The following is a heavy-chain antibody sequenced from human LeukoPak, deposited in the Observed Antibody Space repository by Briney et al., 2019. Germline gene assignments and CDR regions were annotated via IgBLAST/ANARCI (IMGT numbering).Heavy chain of an antibody. CDR3: ARDVPGGYGDPDRGDY. CDR1: GVTLSNYA. V-gene: IGHV3-23*01. D-gene: IGHD4-17*01. Sequence: PGGSLRLSCVASGVTLSNYAMSWARQAPGKGLEWVSGISSNGSGGNTYYADSVKGRFTISRDNAKNSLYLQMNSLRDEDTAVYYCARDVPGGYGDPDRGDYWGQGTLVTVSS. J-gene: IGHJ4*02. CDR2: ISSNGSGGNT.